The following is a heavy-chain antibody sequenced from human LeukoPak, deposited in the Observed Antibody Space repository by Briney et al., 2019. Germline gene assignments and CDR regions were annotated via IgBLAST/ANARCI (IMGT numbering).Heavy chain of an antibody. CDR1: GFSVSSNY. CDR3: ARVVLGVVGTSYDAFDI. D-gene: IGHD1-26*01. CDR2: LYSGGSP. J-gene: IGHJ3*02. V-gene: IGHV3-66*01. Sequence: PGGSLRLSCAASGFSVSSNYMSWVRQAPEKGLGWVSILYSGGSPYYAESVKGRFTISRDNSKNTLFLQMNNLGAEDTAMYYCARVVLGVVGTSYDAFDIWGQGTMVTVSS.